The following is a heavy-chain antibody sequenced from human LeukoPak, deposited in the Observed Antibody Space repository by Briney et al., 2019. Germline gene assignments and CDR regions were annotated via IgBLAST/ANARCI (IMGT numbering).Heavy chain of an antibody. CDR3: ASINIREQYYFDY. Sequence: ASVKVSCKASGGTFSSYAISWVRQAPGQGLEWMGWINPNSGGTNYAQKFQGRVTMTRDTSISTAYMELSRLRSDDTAVYYCASINIREQYYFDYWGQGTLVTVSS. CDR1: GGTFSSYA. CDR2: INPNSGGT. J-gene: IGHJ4*02. V-gene: IGHV1-2*02. D-gene: IGHD2/OR15-2a*01.